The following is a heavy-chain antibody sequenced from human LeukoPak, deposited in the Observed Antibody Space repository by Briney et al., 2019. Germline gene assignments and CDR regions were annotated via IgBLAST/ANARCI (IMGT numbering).Heavy chain of an antibody. V-gene: IGHV3-48*01. CDR2: ISSSSSTI. Sequence: PGGSLRLSCAASVFTFSSYSMNWVRQAPGKGLEWVSYISSSSSTIYYADSVKGRFTISRDNAENSLYLQMNSLRAADTAVYYCARDVSGYYEYYFDYWGQGTLVTVSS. J-gene: IGHJ4*02. CDR3: ARDVSGYYEYYFDY. D-gene: IGHD3-22*01. CDR1: VFTFSSYS.